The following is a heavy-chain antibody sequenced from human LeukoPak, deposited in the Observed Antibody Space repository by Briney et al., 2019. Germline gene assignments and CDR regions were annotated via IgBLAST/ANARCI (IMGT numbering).Heavy chain of an antibody. D-gene: IGHD2-15*01. CDR2: IYYSGST. Sequence: SETLSLTCTVSDGSISYFYWSWIRQPPGKGLEWIGYIYYSGSTYYNPSLKSRVTISVDTSKNQFSLKLSSVTAADTAVYYCASELGYCSGGSCYSFDYWGQGTLVTVSS. J-gene: IGHJ4*02. CDR3: ASELGYCSGGSCYSFDY. V-gene: IGHV4-59*12. CDR1: DGSISYFY.